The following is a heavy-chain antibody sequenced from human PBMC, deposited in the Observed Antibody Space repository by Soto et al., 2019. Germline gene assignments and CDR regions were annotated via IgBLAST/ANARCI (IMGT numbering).Heavy chain of an antibody. D-gene: IGHD3-10*01. CDR3: AREYYYGSGPFEDAFDI. Sequence: QVQLVQSGAEVKKPGASVKVSCKASGYTFTSYYMHWVRQAPGQGLEWMGIINPSGGSTSYAQKFQGRVTMTRDTSTSTVYMELSSLRSEDTAVYYCAREYYYGSGPFEDAFDIWGQGTMVTVSS. V-gene: IGHV1-46*01. CDR2: INPSGGST. CDR1: GYTFTSYY. J-gene: IGHJ3*02.